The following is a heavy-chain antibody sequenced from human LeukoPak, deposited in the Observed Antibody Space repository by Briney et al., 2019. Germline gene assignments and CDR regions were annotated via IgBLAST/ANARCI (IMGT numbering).Heavy chain of an antibody. Sequence: SVKVSCKASGYTFTSYDINWVRQAPGQGLEWMGGIIPIFGTANYAQKFQGRVTITTDESTSTAYMELSSLRSEDTAVYYCARDGVTMVRGATTYNWFDPWGQGTLVPVSS. CDR3: ARDGVTMVRGATTYNWFDP. V-gene: IGHV1-69*05. CDR2: IIPIFGTA. J-gene: IGHJ5*02. D-gene: IGHD3-10*01. CDR1: GYTFTSYD.